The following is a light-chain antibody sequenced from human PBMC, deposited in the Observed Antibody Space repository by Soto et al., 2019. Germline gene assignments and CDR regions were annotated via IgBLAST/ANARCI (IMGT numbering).Light chain of an antibody. V-gene: IGKV3-20*01. CDR1: QSLSSIN. CDR2: DAS. CDR3: QQYGSSPHT. J-gene: IGKJ5*01. Sequence: EVVLTQSPAIFSLSPLERSSLSFISIQSLSSINLAWFQQKPGQAPRLLIYDASNRATGIPARFSGSGSGTDFTLTISRLEPEDFAVYYCQQYGSSPHTFGQGTRLENK.